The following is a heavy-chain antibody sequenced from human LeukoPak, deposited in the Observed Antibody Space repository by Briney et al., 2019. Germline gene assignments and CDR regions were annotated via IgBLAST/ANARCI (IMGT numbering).Heavy chain of an antibody. D-gene: IGHD6-19*01. J-gene: IGHJ4*02. CDR3: ARYGSSGAFDY. CDR1: GGSISSSSYY. Sequence: NPSETLSLTCTVSGGSISSSSYYWGWIRQPPGKGLERIGSIYYSGSTYYNPSLKSRVTISVDTSKNQFSLKLSSVTAADTAVYYCARYGSSGAFDYWGQGTLVAVSS. CDR2: IYYSGST. V-gene: IGHV4-39*01.